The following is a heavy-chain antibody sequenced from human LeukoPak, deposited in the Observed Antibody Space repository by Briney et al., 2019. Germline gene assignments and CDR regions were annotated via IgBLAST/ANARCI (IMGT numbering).Heavy chain of an antibody. Sequence: GGSLRLSCAASGFTFSSYWMSWVRQAPGKGLEWVANTKQDGSEKYYVDSVKGRFTISRDNTKNSLYLQMNSLRDEDTAVYHCARGRNLFDYWGQGTLVTVSS. CDR1: GFTFSSYW. V-gene: IGHV3-7*01. J-gene: IGHJ4*02. CDR3: ARGRNLFDY. CDR2: TKQDGSEK.